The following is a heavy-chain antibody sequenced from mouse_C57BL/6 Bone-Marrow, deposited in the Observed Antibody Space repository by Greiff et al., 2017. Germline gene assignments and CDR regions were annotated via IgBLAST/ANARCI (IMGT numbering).Heavy chain of an antibody. CDR1: GYTFTSYW. CDR3: ARPYDSNYWDFDV. D-gene: IGHD2-5*01. Sequence: QVQLQQPGAELVKPGASVKMSCKASGYTFTSYWITWVKQRPGQGLEWIGEIYPGSGSTNYNEKFKGKATLTVDTSSSTAYMQLSSLTSEDSAVYFCARPYDSNYWDFDVWGTGTTVTVSS. J-gene: IGHJ1*03. CDR2: IYPGSGST. V-gene: IGHV1-55*01.